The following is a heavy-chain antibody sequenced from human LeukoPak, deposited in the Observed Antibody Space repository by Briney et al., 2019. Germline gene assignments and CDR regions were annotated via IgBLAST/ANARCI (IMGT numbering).Heavy chain of an antibody. CDR3: ARKRVIAAAGTGPGWWFDP. Sequence: GASVKVSCKASGYTFTSYDINWVRQATGQRLEWMGWMNPNSGNTGYAQKFQGRVTMTRNTSISTAYMELSSLRSEDTAVYYCARKRVIAAAGTGPGWWFDPSGQGTLVTVSS. CDR1: GYTFTSYD. CDR2: MNPNSGNT. D-gene: IGHD6-13*01. V-gene: IGHV1-8*01. J-gene: IGHJ5*02.